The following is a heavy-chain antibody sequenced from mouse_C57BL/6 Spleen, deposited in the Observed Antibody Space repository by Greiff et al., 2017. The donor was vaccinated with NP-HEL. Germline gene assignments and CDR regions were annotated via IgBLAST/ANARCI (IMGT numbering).Heavy chain of an antibody. CDR3: ERGGGTGDMDY. J-gene: IGHJ4*01. CDR1: GYTFTSYW. D-gene: IGHD4-1*01. Sequence: VQLQQPGAELVMPGASVKLSCKASGYTFTSYWMHWVKQRPGQGLEWIGEIDPSDSYTNYNQKFKGKSTLTVDKSSSTAYMQLSSLTSEDSAVYYCERGGGTGDMDYWGQGTTVTVSS. CDR2: IDPSDSYT. V-gene: IGHV1-69*01.